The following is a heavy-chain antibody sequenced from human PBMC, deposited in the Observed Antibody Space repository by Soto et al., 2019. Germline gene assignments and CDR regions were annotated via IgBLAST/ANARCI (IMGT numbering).Heavy chain of an antibody. CDR3: XXXXXXGYSYGALDY. CDR1: GFTFSSYA. D-gene: IGHD5-18*01. Sequence: QVQLVESGGGVVQPGRSLRLSCAASGFTFSSYAMHWVRQAPGKGLEWVAVISYDGSNKYYADSVKGRFTISRDNSKNTXXXXXXXXXXXXXXXXXXXXXXXXGYSYGALDYWGQGTLVTVSS. V-gene: IGHV3-30-3*01. J-gene: IGHJ4*02. CDR2: ISYDGSNK.